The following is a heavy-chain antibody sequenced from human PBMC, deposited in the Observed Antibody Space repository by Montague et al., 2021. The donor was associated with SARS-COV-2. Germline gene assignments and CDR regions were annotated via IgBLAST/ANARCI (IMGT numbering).Heavy chain of an antibody. CDR3: ARQENSSGWFKPDAFDI. CDR1: GGSISSSSYY. D-gene: IGHD6-19*01. Sequence: SETLSLTCTVSGGSISSSSYYWGWIRQPPGKGLEWIGSIYYSGSTYYNPSLKSRVTISVDTSKNQFSLKLSSVTAADTAVYYCARQENSSGWFKPDAFDIWGRGTMVIVSS. V-gene: IGHV4-39*01. J-gene: IGHJ3*02. CDR2: IYYSGST.